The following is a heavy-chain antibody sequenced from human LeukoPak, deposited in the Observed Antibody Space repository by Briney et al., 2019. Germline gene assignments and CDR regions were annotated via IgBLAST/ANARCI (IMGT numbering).Heavy chain of an antibody. CDR2: TFYSGST. CDR1: GGSISSGDYY. J-gene: IGHJ5*02. CDR3: ARAIRGRMIVVPAATRFDP. Sequence: SQTLSLTCTVSGGSISSGDYYWSWIRQHPGKGLEWIGYTFYSGSTYYNPSLKSRVTISVDTSKNQFSLRLSSVTAADTAVYYCARAIRGRMIVVPAATRFDPWGQGTPVTVSS. D-gene: IGHD2-2*01. V-gene: IGHV4-31*03.